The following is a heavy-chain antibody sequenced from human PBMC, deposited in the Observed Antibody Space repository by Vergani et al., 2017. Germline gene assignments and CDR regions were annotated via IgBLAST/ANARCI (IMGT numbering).Heavy chain of an antibody. CDR2: MNPNSGNT. J-gene: IGHJ6*03. D-gene: IGHD6-13*01. CDR3: ARIAAGNAYYYYYMDV. V-gene: IGHV1-8*01. Sequence: QVQLVQSGAEVKKPGASVKVSCKASGYTFTSYDINWVRQATGQGLEWMGWMNPNSGNTGYAQKFQGRVTMTRNTSISTAYMELSSLRSEDTAVYYCARIAAGNAYYYYYMDVWGKGTTVTVSS. CDR1: GYTFTSYD.